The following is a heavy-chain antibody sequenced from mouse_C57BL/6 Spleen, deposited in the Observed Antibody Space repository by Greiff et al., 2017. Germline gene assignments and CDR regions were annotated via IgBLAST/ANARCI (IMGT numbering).Heavy chain of an antibody. J-gene: IGHJ4*01. CDR2: IWSDGST. CDR1: GFSLTSYG. V-gene: IGHV2-6-1*01. CDR3: ARHAYGNYEGYAMDY. Sequence: QVQLQQSGPGLVAPSQSLSITCTVSGFSLTSYGVHWVRQPPGKGLEWLVVIWSDGSTTYNSALKSRLSISKDNSKSQVFLKMNSLQTDDTAMYYCARHAYGNYEGYAMDYWGQGTSVTVSA. D-gene: IGHD2-1*01.